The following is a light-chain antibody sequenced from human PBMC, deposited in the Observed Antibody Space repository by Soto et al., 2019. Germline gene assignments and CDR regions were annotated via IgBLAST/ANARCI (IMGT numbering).Light chain of an antibody. CDR3: QKYNSVPQT. CDR1: QGISNY. CDR2: AAS. Sequence: DLRMTQSPSSLSASVGDRVTITCRASQGISNYLAWYQQKPGKVPKLLIYAASTLQSGVPSRFSCTGTGTDFTLTISSLAPDDGATYYFQKYNSVPQTFGPGTKVDI. J-gene: IGKJ3*01. V-gene: IGKV1-27*01.